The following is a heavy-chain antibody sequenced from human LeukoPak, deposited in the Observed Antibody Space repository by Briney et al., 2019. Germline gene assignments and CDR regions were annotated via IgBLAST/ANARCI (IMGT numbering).Heavy chain of an antibody. CDR3: ARSPAGGVFRAFDI. CDR2: MNPNSGNT. Sequence: ASVKVSRKASGYTFTSYDINWVRQATGQGLEWMGWMNPNSGNTGYAQKFQGRVTMTRNTSISTAYMELSSLRSEDTAVYYCARSPAGGVFRAFDIWGQGTMVTVSS. D-gene: IGHD5/OR15-5a*01. CDR1: GYTFTSYD. J-gene: IGHJ3*02. V-gene: IGHV1-8*01.